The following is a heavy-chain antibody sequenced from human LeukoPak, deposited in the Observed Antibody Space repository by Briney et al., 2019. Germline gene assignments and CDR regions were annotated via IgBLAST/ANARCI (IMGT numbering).Heavy chain of an antibody. CDR1: GFTFTSYG. D-gene: IGHD3-3*01. J-gene: IGHJ4*02. Sequence: SGGSLRLSCAASGFTFTSYGIHWVRQAPGKGLEWVSFIRYDGANQYYAASVEGRFTISRDNSKNTLYLQMNSLRAEDTAVYYCAKDIGLWSGYFDYWGQGTLVTVSS. CDR2: IRYDGANQ. V-gene: IGHV3-30*02. CDR3: AKDIGLWSGYFDY.